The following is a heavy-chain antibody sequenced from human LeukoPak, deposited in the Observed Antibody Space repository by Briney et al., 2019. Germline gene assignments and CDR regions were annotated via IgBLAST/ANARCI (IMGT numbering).Heavy chain of an antibody. D-gene: IGHD2/OR15-2a*01. CDR2: IYWDDDK. Sequence: ESGPTLVNPTQTLTLTCTFSGLSLSTSAVGVGWMRQPPGKALEWLALIYWDDDKRYSPSLKSRLTITKDTSKNQVVLTMTNMDPVDTATYYCARIYAGIDYWGQGTLVTVSS. CDR1: GLSLSTSAVG. CDR3: ARIYAGIDY. J-gene: IGHJ4*02. V-gene: IGHV2-5*02.